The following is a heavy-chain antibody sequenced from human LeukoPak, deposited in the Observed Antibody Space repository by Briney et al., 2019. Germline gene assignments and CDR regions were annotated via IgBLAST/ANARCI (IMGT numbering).Heavy chain of an antibody. CDR2: INPSGGST. CDR1: GYTFTGHY. CDR3: ARDLSSVYGSGSRGSGWYYFDY. Sequence: ASVKVSCKASGYTFTGHYMHWVRQAPGQGLEWMGIINPSGGSTSYAQKFQGRVTMTRDTSTSTVYVELSSLRSEDTAVYYCARDLSSVYGSGSRGSGWYYFDYWGQGTLVTVSS. J-gene: IGHJ4*02. D-gene: IGHD3-10*01. V-gene: IGHV1-46*01.